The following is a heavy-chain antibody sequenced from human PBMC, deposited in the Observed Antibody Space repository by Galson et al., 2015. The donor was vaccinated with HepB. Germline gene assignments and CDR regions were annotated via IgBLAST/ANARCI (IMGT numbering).Heavy chain of an antibody. CDR2: TYYTSKWYN. J-gene: IGHJ3*02. D-gene: IGHD3-16*01. CDR1: GDSVSSKSAT. V-gene: IGHV6-1*01. CDR3: ARVNTPWGREDALDI. Sequence: CAISGDSVSSKSATWNWIRQSPSRGLEWLGRTYYTSKWYNDLAVSVKSRITINADTSKNQFSLQLNSVTPEDTAVYYCARVNTPWGREDALDIWGQGTMVTVSS.